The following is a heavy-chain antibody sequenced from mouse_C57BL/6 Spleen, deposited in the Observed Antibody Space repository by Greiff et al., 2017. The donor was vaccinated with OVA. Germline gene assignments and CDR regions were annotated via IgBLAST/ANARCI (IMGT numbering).Heavy chain of an antibody. CDR3: ARRGNYYGSSGAMDY. V-gene: IGHV1-64*01. Sequence: QVQLKQSGAELVKPGASVKLSCKASGYTFTSYWMHWVKQRPGQGLEWIGMIHPNSGSTNYNEKFKSKATLTVDKSSSTAYMQLSSLTSEDSAVYYCARRGNYYGSSGAMDYWGQGTSVTVSS. J-gene: IGHJ4*01. CDR1: GYTFTSYW. CDR2: IHPNSGST. D-gene: IGHD1-1*01.